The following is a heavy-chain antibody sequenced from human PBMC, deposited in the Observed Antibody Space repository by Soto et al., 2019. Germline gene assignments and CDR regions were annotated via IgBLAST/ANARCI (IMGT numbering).Heavy chain of an antibody. D-gene: IGHD2-2*01. Sequence: EPMKNPNNGFAYKFADHRIGRIRKKNMKGLEWMGMIDPSESYTSYSPSYSPAFQGHVTMSVDKSITTAYLHWSSLKASDTAIYSCARHYGGSTTCSLNLDFWVQGPLVTVSS. CDR3: ARHYGGSTTCSLNLDF. CDR2: IDPSESYT. V-gene: IGHV5-10-1*01. CDR1: AYKFADHR. J-gene: IGHJ4*02.